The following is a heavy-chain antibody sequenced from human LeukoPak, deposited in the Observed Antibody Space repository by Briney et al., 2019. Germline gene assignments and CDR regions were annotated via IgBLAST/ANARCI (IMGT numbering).Heavy chain of an antibody. J-gene: IGHJ6*02. Sequence: GGSLGLSCAASGFTFGSYTMTWVRQATGKGLEWVSAIGTAGDTYYPGSVKGRFTISRENAKNSLYLQMNSLRAEDTAVYYCARDDYGDYGMDVWGQGTTVTVSS. CDR2: IGTAGDT. V-gene: IGHV3-13*01. CDR1: GFTFGSYT. D-gene: IGHD4-17*01. CDR3: ARDDYGDYGMDV.